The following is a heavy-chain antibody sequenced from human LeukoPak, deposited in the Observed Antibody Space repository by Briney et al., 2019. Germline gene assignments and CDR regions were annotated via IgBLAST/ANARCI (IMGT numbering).Heavy chain of an antibody. CDR3: AKVFFSGSYYAASDY. V-gene: IGHV3-30*18. CDR2: ISYDGSNK. J-gene: IGHJ4*02. D-gene: IGHD1-26*01. CDR1: GFTFSTYG. Sequence: GSSLRLSCAASGFTFSTYGMHWVRQAPGSGLEWVAVISYDGSNKYYADSVKGRFTISRDNSKNTLYLQMNSLRAEDTAVYYCAKVFFSGSYYAASDYWGQGTLVTVSS.